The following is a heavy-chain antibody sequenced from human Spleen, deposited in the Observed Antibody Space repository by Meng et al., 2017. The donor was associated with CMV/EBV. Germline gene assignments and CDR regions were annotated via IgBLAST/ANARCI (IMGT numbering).Heavy chain of an antibody. J-gene: IGHJ4*02. Sequence: SETLSLTCTVSGGSVSSGSYYWSWIRQPPGKGLEWIGYIYYSGSTNYNPSLKSRVTISVDTSKNQFSLKLRSVTAADTAVYYCARTLVGATLYFDYWGQGTLVTVSS. CDR3: ARTLVGATLYFDY. CDR2: IYYSGST. CDR1: GGSVSSGSYY. V-gene: IGHV4-61*01. D-gene: IGHD1-26*01.